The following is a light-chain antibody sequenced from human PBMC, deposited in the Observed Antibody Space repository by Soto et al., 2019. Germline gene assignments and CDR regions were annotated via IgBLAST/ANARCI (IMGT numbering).Light chain of an antibody. CDR1: QSVTSGY. Sequence: EIVLTQSPGTLSLSPGERATLSCRASQSVTSGYLAWYQQKPGQAPRLLIYDASGRATGIPDRFSGSGSGTDFTVTISRLEPDDFAVYYCQQYVASPSAWTFGHGSKVEIK. J-gene: IGKJ1*01. CDR3: QQYVASPSAWT. CDR2: DAS. V-gene: IGKV3-20*01.